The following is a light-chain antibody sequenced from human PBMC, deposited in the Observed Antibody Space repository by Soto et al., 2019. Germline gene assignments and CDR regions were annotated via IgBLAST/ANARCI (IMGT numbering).Light chain of an antibody. V-gene: IGKV3-20*01. CDR1: QSVSNY. Sequence: EIVLTQSPGTLSLSPGERATLSCRASQSVSNYLAWYQHKPGQAPRLLISGASSRAPGIPDRFSGSGSGTDFTLTINRLEPEDFAVYFCQQYGGSNRTFGQGTKVEIK. CDR2: GAS. CDR3: QQYGGSNRT. J-gene: IGKJ1*01.